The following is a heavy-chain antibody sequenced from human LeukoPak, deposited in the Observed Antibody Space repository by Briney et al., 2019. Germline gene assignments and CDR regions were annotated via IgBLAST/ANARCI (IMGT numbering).Heavy chain of an antibody. CDR1: GYTFTIYD. J-gene: IGHJ3*02. Sequence: ASVTVSFTASGYTFTIYDINWVRQAPGQGLEWMGWMNPNSGNTGYAQKFQGRVTMTRNTSISTAYMELSSLRSEDTAVYYCARSTYYDFWSGYAFDIWGQGTMVTVSS. CDR2: MNPNSGNT. V-gene: IGHV1-8*01. D-gene: IGHD3-3*01. CDR3: ARSTYYDFWSGYAFDI.